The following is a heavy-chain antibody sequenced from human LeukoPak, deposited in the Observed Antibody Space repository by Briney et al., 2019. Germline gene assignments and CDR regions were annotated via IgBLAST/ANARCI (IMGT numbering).Heavy chain of an antibody. J-gene: IGHJ4*02. CDR2: ISSSSSTV. CDR3: ARDLPVDY. Sequence: GGSLRLSCAASGFTFSSYSMNWVRQAPGKGLEWVSYISSSSSTVYYADSVKGRFTISRDNAKNSLYLQMNSLRAEDTAVYYCARDLPVDYWGQGTLVTVSS. D-gene: IGHD4-17*01. V-gene: IGHV3-48*01. CDR1: GFTFSSYS.